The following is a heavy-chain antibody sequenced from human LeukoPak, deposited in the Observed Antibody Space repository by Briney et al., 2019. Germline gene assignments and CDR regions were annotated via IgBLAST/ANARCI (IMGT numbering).Heavy chain of an antibody. J-gene: IGHJ4*02. Sequence: SETLSLTCGVSGGSISNTNWWSWVRQPPGQGLEGIGEISLTGLTHYNPSLESRVTVALDKSKNQPSPTLTSVTAADTAVYYCSRENRAFSPFGYWGQGTLLTVLS. CDR3: SRENRAFSPFGY. CDR2: ISLTGLT. CDR1: GGSISNTNW. D-gene: IGHD2/OR15-2a*01. V-gene: IGHV4-4*02.